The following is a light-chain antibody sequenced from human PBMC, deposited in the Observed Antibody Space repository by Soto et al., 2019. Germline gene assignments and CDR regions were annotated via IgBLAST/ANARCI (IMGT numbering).Light chain of an antibody. CDR1: HSVSSSY. CDR3: QQYGSSPLFT. V-gene: IGKV3-20*01. Sequence: EIVLTQSPGTLSLSPGERATLSCRASHSVSSSYLAWYQQKPGQAPRRLIYGASSRATGIPDRFSGSGSGTDFTLTISRLEPEDFAVYYCQQYGSSPLFTFGPGTKVDIK. J-gene: IGKJ3*01. CDR2: GAS.